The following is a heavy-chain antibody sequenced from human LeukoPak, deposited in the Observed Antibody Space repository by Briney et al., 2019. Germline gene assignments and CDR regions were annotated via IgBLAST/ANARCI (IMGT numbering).Heavy chain of an antibody. D-gene: IGHD3-3*01. CDR2: VYTSGST. CDR3: ARDRYYDFWSGYLNWFDP. Sequence: SETLSLTCTVSGGSISSYYWSWIRQPAGKGLEWIGRVYTSGSTNYNPSLKSRVTMSVDTSKNQFSLKLSSVTAADTAVYYCARDRYYDFWSGYLNWFDPGGQGTLVTVSS. V-gene: IGHV4-4*07. J-gene: IGHJ5*02. CDR1: GGSISSYY.